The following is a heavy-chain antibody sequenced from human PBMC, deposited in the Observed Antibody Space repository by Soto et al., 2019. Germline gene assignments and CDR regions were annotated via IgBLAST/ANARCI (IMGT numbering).Heavy chain of an antibody. J-gene: IGHJ4*02. Sequence: GGSLRLSCAVSGFTFSSYAMHWVRQAPGKGLEWVAFMSYDGSNKYYADSVKGRFTISRDNFKNTLYLQMNSLRAEDTALYYCARDEAAAAATGVDYWGQGTLVTVSS. V-gene: IGHV3-30-3*01. CDR2: MSYDGSNK. CDR3: ARDEAAAAATGVDY. CDR1: GFTFSSYA. D-gene: IGHD6-13*01.